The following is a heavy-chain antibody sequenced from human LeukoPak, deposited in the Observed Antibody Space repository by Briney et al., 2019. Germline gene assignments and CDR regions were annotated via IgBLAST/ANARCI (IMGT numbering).Heavy chain of an antibody. V-gene: IGHV3-33*01. D-gene: IGHD6-19*01. CDR2: IWYDGSNK. CDR1: GFTFSSYG. Sequence: GGSLRLSCAASGFTFSSYGMHWVRQAPGKGLEWVAVIWYDGSNKYYADSVKGRFTISRDNSKNTLYLQMNSLRAEDTAVYYCAREAPGGSGWTYFDYWGQGSLVTVSS. CDR3: AREAPGGSGWTYFDY. J-gene: IGHJ4*02.